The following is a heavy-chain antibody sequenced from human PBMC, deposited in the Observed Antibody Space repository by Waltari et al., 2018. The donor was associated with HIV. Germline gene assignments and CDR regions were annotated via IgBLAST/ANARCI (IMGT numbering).Heavy chain of an antibody. CDR3: ARGHYYDGSGAYYYYGMDV. CDR2: IHYSGRS. CDR1: GGSLSVYY. V-gene: IGHV4-59*01. Sequence: QVQLRESGPGLVKPSETLSLTCTVPGGSLSVYYWTWIRQPPGKGLEWIGYIHYSGRSDYRPSLKSRVTISVDTSKNQFSLKLRSVTAADTAVYYCARGHYYDGSGAYYYYGMDVWGQGTTVTVS. J-gene: IGHJ6*02. D-gene: IGHD3-22*01.